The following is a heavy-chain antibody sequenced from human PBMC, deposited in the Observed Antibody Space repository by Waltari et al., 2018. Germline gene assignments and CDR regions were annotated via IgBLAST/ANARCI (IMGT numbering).Heavy chain of an antibody. CDR2: IIPILGIA. CDR3: ARVRGTVTSFYGMDV. J-gene: IGHJ6*02. D-gene: IGHD4-17*01. CDR1: GGSFSSYT. V-gene: IGHV1-69*02. Sequence: QVQLVQSGAEVKKPGSSVKVSCKSSGGSFSSYTLSSVRKAPGQGLEWMGRIIPILGIANYAQKFQGRVTITADKSTSTAYMELSSLRSEDTAVYYCARVRGTVTSFYGMDVWGQGTTVTVSS.